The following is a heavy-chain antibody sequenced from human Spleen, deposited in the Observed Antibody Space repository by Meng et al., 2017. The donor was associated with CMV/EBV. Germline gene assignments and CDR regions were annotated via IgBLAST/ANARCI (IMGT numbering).Heavy chain of an antibody. J-gene: IGHJ4*02. CDR1: GGAVNSGSHY. D-gene: IGHD4-23*01. CDR2: IYYNGRT. Sequence: TGEGGAVNSGSHYWSWIRQPTGEGLEWIGDIYYNGRTNYNPSLRSRVAISVDTSKNQFSLKLSSVTAADTAMYYCARKVNSHFSFDYWGQGTLVTVSS. V-gene: IGHV4-61*01. CDR3: ARKVNSHFSFDY.